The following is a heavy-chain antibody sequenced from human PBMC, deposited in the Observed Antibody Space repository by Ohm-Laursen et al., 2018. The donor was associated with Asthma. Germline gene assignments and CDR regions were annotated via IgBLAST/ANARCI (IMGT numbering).Heavy chain of an antibody. D-gene: IGHD6-13*01. J-gene: IGHJ1*01. Sequence: SVKVSCKTSGYSFTDYSINWVRQAPGQGLEWMGRIHPNNGDTTYAQNFRGRVTFTRDTSIRIAYMELTSLSSDDTAVYFCARDLGHISNWYAEYFQYWGQGTLVTVSS. V-gene: IGHV1-2*06. CDR1: GYSFTDYS. CDR3: ARDLGHISNWYAEYFQY. CDR2: IHPNNGDT.